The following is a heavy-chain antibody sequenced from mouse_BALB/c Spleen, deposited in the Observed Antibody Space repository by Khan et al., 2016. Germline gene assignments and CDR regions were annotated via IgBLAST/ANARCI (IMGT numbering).Heavy chain of an antibody. V-gene: IGHV10S3*01. J-gene: IGHJ1*01. CDR1: GFTFITNA. Sequence: EVQLVETGGGLVQPKGSLKLSCAASGFTFITNAMNWVRQAPGKGLEWVARIRSKSNNYATYYADSVKDRFTISRDDSQSMLYLHMNNLKTEDTARYDCVREGTYDWYFDVWGAGTTVTVSS. CDR2: IRSKSNNYAT. D-gene: IGHD3-3*01. CDR3: VREGTYDWYFDV.